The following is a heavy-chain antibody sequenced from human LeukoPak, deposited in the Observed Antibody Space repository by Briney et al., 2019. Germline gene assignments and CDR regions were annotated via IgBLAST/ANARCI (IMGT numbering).Heavy chain of an antibody. D-gene: IGHD3-22*01. Sequence: GGSLRLSCAASGFTFSSYGMHWVRQAPGKGLEWVALISYDGSNKYYADSMEGRFTISRDNAKNSLYLQMNSLRDEDTAVYYCARDVHSSNYYDSSGPGDYWGQGTLVTVSS. CDR1: GFTFSSYG. V-gene: IGHV3-30*12. CDR2: ISYDGSNK. J-gene: IGHJ4*02. CDR3: ARDVHSSNYYDSSGPGDY.